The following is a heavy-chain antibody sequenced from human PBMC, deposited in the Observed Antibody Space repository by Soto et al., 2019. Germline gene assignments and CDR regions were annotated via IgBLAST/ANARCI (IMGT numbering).Heavy chain of an antibody. CDR2: INHSGST. CDR3: ARGSLFTIFGTLDV. D-gene: IGHD3-3*01. J-gene: IGHJ6*02. V-gene: IGHV4-34*01. Sequence: VKTSETLSLTCAVYGGSFSGYYWSWIRQPPGKGLEWIGEINHSGSTNYNPSLKSRVTISVDTSKNQFSLKLSSVTAADTAVYYCARGSLFTIFGTLDVWGQGTTVTVSS. CDR1: GGSFSGYY.